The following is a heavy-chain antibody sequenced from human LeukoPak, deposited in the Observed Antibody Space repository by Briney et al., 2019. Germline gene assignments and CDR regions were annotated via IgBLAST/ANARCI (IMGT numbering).Heavy chain of an antibody. J-gene: IGHJ4*02. CDR3: ARSLITTFKDRLSIDY. CDR2: INPNSGGT. V-gene: IGHV1-2*06. Sequence: ASVKVSCKASGYTFTGYYMHWVRQAPGQGLEWMGRINPNSGGTNYAQKFQGRVTMTRDTSISTAYMELSRLRSDDTAVYYCARSLITTFKDRLSIDYWGQGTLSPSPQ. CDR1: GYTFTGYY. D-gene: IGHD3-16*01.